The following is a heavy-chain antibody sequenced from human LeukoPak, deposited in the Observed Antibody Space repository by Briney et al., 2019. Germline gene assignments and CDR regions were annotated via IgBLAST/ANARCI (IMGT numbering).Heavy chain of an antibody. CDR3: AREAWDLTGRAPVI. D-gene: IGHD1-14*01. V-gene: IGHV3-30*02. Sequence: GGSLRLSCAASGFTFSSYGMHWVRQAPGKGLELVATIRYDGREKYYAEFVTGRFTVSRDNSKSTLYLEINSLRADDTAVYYCAREAWDLTGRAPVIWGQGTRVTVSS. J-gene: IGHJ4*02. CDR1: GFTFSSYG. CDR2: IRYDGREK.